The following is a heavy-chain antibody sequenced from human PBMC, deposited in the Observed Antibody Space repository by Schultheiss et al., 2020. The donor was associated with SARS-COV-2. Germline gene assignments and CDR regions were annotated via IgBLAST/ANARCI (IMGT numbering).Heavy chain of an antibody. CDR2: INPNSGGT. V-gene: IGHV1-18*01. J-gene: IGHJ6*02. CDR3: ARDGASYYYGMDV. CDR1: GYTFIRHG. Sequence: ASVKVSCKASGYTFIRHGMSWVRQAPGQGLEWMGWINPNSGGTNYAQKLQGRVTMTTDTSTSTAYMELRSLRSDDTAVYYCARDGASYYYGMDVWGQGTTVTVSS. D-gene: IGHD1-26*01.